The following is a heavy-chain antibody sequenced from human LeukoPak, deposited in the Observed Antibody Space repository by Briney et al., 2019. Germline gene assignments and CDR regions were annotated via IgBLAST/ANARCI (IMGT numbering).Heavy chain of an antibody. V-gene: IGHV1-2*02. CDR1: GYTFTGYY. CDR2: INPNSGGI. CDR3: ARAYSGSANNAFNI. Sequence: ASVKVSCKASGYTFTGYYMHWVRQAPGQGLEWMGWINPNSGGINYAQKFQGRVTMTRDTSISTAYMELSRLRSDDTAVYYCARAYSGSANNAFNIWGQGTMVTVSS. J-gene: IGHJ3*02. D-gene: IGHD1-26*01.